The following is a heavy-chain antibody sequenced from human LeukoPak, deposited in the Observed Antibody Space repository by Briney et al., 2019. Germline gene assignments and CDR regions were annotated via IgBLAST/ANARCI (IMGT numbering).Heavy chain of an antibody. V-gene: IGHV3-43*02. CDR2: ISGDGVNT. CDR3: ARESGKFDY. CDR1: GLPIADFA. J-gene: IGHJ4*02. Sequence: GGSLRLSCVASGLPIADFAMHWVRQAPGKGLKWVSLISGDGVNTFYADSVKGRFSISRDNSKNSLSLEMNSLRTEDTAMYYCARESGKFDYWGQGTLVAVSS.